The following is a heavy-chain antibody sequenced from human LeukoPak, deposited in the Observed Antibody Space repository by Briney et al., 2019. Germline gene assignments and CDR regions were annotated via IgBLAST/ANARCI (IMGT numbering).Heavy chain of an antibody. V-gene: IGHV4-38-2*02. Sequence: IYHSGSTYYNPSLKSRVPISVDTSKNQFSLKLSSVTAADTAVYYCARVYGSGSYYRSLFDYWGQGTLVTVSS. CDR3: ARVYGSGSYYRSLFDY. J-gene: IGHJ4*02. CDR2: IYHSGST. D-gene: IGHD3-10*01.